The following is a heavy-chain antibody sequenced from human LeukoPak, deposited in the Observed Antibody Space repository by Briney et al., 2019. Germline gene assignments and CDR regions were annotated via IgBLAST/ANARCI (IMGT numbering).Heavy chain of an antibody. V-gene: IGHV3-30*18. CDR2: ISYDGSNK. Sequence: PGGSLRLSCAASGFTFSSYGMHWVRQAPGKGLEWVAVISYDGSNKYYADSVKGRFTISRDNSKNTLYLQMNSLRAEDTAVYYCAKDHSSSWYDYYYGMDVWGQGTTVTVSS. D-gene: IGHD6-13*01. CDR3: AKDHSSSWYDYYYGMDV. J-gene: IGHJ6*02. CDR1: GFTFSSYG.